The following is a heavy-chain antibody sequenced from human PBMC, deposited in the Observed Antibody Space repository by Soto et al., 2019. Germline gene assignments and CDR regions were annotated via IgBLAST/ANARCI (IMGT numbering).Heavy chain of an antibody. D-gene: IGHD3-3*01. Sequence: QITLNESGPTQVKPRQTLTLTCTFSGFSLTTSGVGVGWIRQSPGKAPEWLALIYWDDDKRYSPSLKSSLTITKDTSQKQVVLTMADLDPADTATYYCAHRVLRTVFGLVTTTAIYFDFWGQGTPVAVSS. CDR1: GFSLTTSGVG. V-gene: IGHV2-5*02. CDR3: AHRVLRTVFGLVTTTAIYFDF. J-gene: IGHJ4*02. CDR2: IYWDDDK.